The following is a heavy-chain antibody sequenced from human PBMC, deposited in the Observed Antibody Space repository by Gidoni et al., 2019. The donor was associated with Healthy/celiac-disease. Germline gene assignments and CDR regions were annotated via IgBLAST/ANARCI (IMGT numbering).Heavy chain of an antibody. CDR3: ALSQAVDYGDYWLDY. Sequence: EVQLVESGGGLVQPGGSLRLACAASGFTSSSYWMSWVRQAPGKGLEWVANIKQDGSEKYYVDSVKGRFTISRDNAKNSLYLQMNSLRAEDTAVYYCALSQAVDYGDYWLDYWGQGTLVTVSS. CDR2: IKQDGSEK. J-gene: IGHJ4*02. V-gene: IGHV3-7*03. CDR1: GFTSSSYW. D-gene: IGHD4-17*01.